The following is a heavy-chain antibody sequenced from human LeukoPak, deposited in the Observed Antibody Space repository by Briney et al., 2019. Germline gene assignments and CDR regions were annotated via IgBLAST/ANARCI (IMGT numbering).Heavy chain of an antibody. J-gene: IGHJ4*02. CDR1: GGSISSSSYY. CDR2: IYYSGIT. D-gene: IGHD2-15*01. CDR3: ARALLGYCSGGSCFTDFDY. Sequence: SETLSLTCIVSGGSISSSSYYWGWIRQAPGKGLEWIGSIYYSGITHYNSSLKSRVTISVDMSTNQFSLRVSSVTAADTAVYYCARALLGYCSGGSCFTDFDYWGQGTLVTVSS. V-gene: IGHV4-39*07.